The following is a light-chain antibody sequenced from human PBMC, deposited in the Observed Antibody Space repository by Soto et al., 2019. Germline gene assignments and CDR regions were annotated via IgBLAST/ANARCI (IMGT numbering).Light chain of an antibody. Sequence: EIVLTQSPATLSLSPGERATLSCRASQSVSSYLAWYQQKPGQAPRLLIYDASNRATGIPARFSGSGSGTDFTLTISSLEPEDFAVYYCQRRSNWRAYTFGQGTKLEIK. J-gene: IGKJ2*01. CDR1: QSVSSY. CDR2: DAS. V-gene: IGKV3-11*01. CDR3: QRRSNWRAYT.